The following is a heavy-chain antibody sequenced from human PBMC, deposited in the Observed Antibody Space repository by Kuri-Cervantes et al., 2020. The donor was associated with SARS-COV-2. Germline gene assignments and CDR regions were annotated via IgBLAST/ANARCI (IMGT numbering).Heavy chain of an antibody. CDR1: GFTVSSNY. D-gene: IGHD3/OR15-3a*01. CDR3: ARDLGPTQGRDY. Sequence: GGSLRLSCAASGFTVSSNYMSWVRQAQEKGLEWVSVIYSGGSTYYADSVKGRFTISRDNSKDTLYLQMNSLRAEDTAVYYCARDLGPTQGRDYWGQGTLVTVSS. CDR2: IYSGGST. V-gene: IGHV3-66*02. J-gene: IGHJ4*02.